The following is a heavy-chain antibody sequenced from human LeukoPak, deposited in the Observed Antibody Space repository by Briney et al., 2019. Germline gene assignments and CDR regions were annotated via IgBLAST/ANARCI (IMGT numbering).Heavy chain of an antibody. D-gene: IGHD5-12*01. CDR1: EFTFSSYA. CDR3: SRDRGSYAWDY. V-gene: IGHV3-30*14. Sequence: GGSLRLSCAASEFTFSSYAMHWVRQAPGKGLEWVAVISYDGSNKYYADSVKGRFTISRDNSKNTLYLQMNSLRPEDTAVYYCSRDRGSYAWDYWGQGTLVTVSS. J-gene: IGHJ4*02. CDR2: ISYDGSNK.